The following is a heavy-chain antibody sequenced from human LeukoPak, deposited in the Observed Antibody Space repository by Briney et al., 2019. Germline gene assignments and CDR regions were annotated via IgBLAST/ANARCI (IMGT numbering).Heavy chain of an antibody. J-gene: IGHJ6*03. CDR3: ARDVAAAPYYYYMDV. V-gene: IGHV1-2*02. CDR2: INPNSGGT. CDR1: GYTFTGYY. D-gene: IGHD6-13*01. Sequence: ASVKVSCKASGYTFTGYYMHWVRQAPGQGLEWMGWINPNSGGTNYAQKFQGRVTMTRDTSISTAYMELSRLRSDDTAVYYCARDVAAAPYYYYMDVWGKGTTVTVSS.